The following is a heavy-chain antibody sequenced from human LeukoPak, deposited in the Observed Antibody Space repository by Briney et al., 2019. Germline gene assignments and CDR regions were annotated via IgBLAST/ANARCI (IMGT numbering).Heavy chain of an antibody. Sequence: SETLSLTCTVSGGSISSGGYYWSWIRQHPGKGPEWIGYIYYSGSTYYNPSLKSRVTISVDTSKNQFSLKLSSVTAADTAVYYCARDKTSDNWFDPWGQGTLVTVSS. CDR1: GGSISSGGYY. V-gene: IGHV4-31*03. CDR2: IYYSGST. CDR3: ARDKTSDNWFDP. J-gene: IGHJ5*02.